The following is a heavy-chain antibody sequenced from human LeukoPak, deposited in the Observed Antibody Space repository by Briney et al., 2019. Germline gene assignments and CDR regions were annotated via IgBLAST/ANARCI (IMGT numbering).Heavy chain of an antibody. CDR1: GYTFTGYY. D-gene: IGHD3-9*01. J-gene: IGHJ1*01. Sequence: ASVKVSCKASGYTFTGYYMHWVRQAPGQGLEWMGWINPNSGGTNFAQNFQGRVTMTRDTSISTAYMELSRLRSDDTAVYYCASGDILTGYIYFQHWGQGTLVTVSS. CDR3: ASGDILTGYIYFQH. V-gene: IGHV1-2*02. CDR2: INPNSGGT.